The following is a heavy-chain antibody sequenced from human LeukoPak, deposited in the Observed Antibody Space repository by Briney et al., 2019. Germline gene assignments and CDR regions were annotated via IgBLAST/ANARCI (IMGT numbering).Heavy chain of an antibody. J-gene: IGHJ4*02. V-gene: IGHV3-30*04. CDR1: GFTFSTYA. CDR3: ARQYNREAGDFDY. D-gene: IGHD1-14*01. CDR2: ISYDGSNK. Sequence: PGGSLRLSCSASGFTFSTYAIHWVRQAPGKGLEWVAVISYDGSNKYYADSVKGRFTISRDNSKDTLYLQMNSLRAEDTAAYYCARQYNREAGDFDYWGQGTLVTVSS.